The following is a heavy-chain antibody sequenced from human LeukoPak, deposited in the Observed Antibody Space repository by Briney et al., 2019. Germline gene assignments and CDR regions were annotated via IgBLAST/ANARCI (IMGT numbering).Heavy chain of an antibody. D-gene: IGHD3-10*01. V-gene: IGHV1-2*02. CDR1: GYTFTGYY. CDR3: ARAVSGYYGSGSYSY. J-gene: IGHJ4*02. CDR2: IYPNRGGT. Sequence: ASVRVSCKASGYTFTGYYMRWVRQAPGQGLGWMGWIYPNRGGTNYAQKFQGRVTMTRETSISTAYMELSRLRSDDTAVYYCARAVSGYYGSGSYSYWGQGTLVTVSS.